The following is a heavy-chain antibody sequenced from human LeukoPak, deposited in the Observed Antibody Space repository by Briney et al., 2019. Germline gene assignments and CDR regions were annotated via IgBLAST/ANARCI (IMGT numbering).Heavy chain of an antibody. Sequence: SQTLSLTCVISGDSFSSNSAAWNWIRQSPSRGPEWLGRTYYRSEWFHDYAVSVKSRMIINPDTSKNQFSLQLNSVTPEDTAIYYCVGGGTSVAGMDVWGQGTTVTVSS. D-gene: IGHD1-1*01. CDR3: VGGGTSVAGMDV. CDR2: TYYRSEWFH. J-gene: IGHJ6*02. V-gene: IGHV6-1*01. CDR1: GDSFSSNSAA.